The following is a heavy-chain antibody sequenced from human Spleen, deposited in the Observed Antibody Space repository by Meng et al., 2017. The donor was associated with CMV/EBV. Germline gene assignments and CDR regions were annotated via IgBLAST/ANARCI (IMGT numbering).Heavy chain of an antibody. V-gene: IGHV4-30-4*08. Sequence: QVRLQESGPGLVKPSQTLSLTFTVSGGSISSGDYYWSWIRQPPGKGLEWIGYIYYSGSTYYNPSLKSRVTISVDTSKNQFSLKLSSVTAADTAVYYCARAVGVLWFGELTYFDYWGQGTLVTVSS. J-gene: IGHJ4*02. CDR2: IYYSGST. CDR3: ARAVGVLWFGELTYFDY. CDR1: GGSISSGDYY. D-gene: IGHD3-10*01.